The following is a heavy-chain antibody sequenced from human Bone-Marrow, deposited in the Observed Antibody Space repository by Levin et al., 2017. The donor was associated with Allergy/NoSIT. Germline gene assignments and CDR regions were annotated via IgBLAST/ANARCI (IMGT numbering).Heavy chain of an antibody. CDR3: ARTYDVLTGDFLGFDS. CDR1: GGTFRNYG. CDR2: IIPVFVTG. D-gene: IGHD3-9*01. J-gene: IGHJ4*02. V-gene: IGHV1-69*13. Sequence: SVKVSCKASGGTFRNYGVSWVRQAPGQGLEWMGGIIPVFVTGNYAQNFQDRVTITADESTSTAYMELSSLRSDDTAVYYCARTYDVLTGDFLGFDSWGQGTLVTVSS.